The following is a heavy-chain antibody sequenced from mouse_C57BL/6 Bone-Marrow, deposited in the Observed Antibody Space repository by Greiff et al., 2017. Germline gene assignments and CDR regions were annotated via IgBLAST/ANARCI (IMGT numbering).Heavy chain of an antibody. CDR3: ARSPGTNY. V-gene: IGHV1-61*01. CDR1: GYTFTSYR. CDR2: IYPSDSET. D-gene: IGHD4-1*01. Sequence: VQLKQPGAELVRPGSSVKLSCKASGYTFTSYRMDWVKQRPGQGLEWIGNIYPSDSETHYNQKFKDKATLTVDKSSSTAYMQLSSLTSEDSAVYYCARSPGTNYWGQGTTLTVSS. J-gene: IGHJ2*01.